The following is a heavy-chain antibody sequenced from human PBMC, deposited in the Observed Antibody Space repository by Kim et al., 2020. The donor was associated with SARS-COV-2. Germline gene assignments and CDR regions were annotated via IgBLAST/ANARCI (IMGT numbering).Heavy chain of an antibody. CDR2: INSDGSST. CDR3: AREWVDPIAAAGTGIYYYYGMDV. V-gene: IGHV3-74*01. Sequence: GGSLRLSCAASGFTFSSYWMHWVRQAPGKGLVWVSRINSDGSSTSYADSVKGRFTISRDNAKNTLYLQMNSLRAEDTAVYYCAREWVDPIAAAGTGIYYYYGMDVWGQGTTSPSP. CDR1: GFTFSSYW. D-gene: IGHD6-13*01. J-gene: IGHJ6*02.